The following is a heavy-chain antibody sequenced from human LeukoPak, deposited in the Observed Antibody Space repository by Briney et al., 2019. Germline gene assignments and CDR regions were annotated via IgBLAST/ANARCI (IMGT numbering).Heavy chain of an antibody. CDR2: ISSSSSYI. CDR1: GFTFSSYS. Sequence: GGSLRLSCAASGFTFSSYSMNWVRQAPGKGLEWVSSISSSSSYIYYADSVKGRFAISRDNAKNSLYLQMNSLRAEDTAAYYCARIPQGAGAGYWGQGTLVTVSS. J-gene: IGHJ4*02. V-gene: IGHV3-21*01. D-gene: IGHD1-26*01. CDR3: ARIPQGAGAGY.